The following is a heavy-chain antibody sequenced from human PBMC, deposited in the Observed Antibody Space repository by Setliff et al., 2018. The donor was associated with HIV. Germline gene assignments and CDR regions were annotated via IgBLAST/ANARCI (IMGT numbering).Heavy chain of an antibody. D-gene: IGHD6-19*01. CDR1: GDSVSSTDCL. Sequence: PSETLSLTCSVSGDSVSSTDCLWGWVRQPPGMGLQWIVTLYNSEITNYNPSFKNRVTMSVDKSRNHFSLILNSVTAADPAIYYCVRASLPVNHVFFDYWGQGRLVTVSS. J-gene: IGHJ4*02. CDR3: VRASLPVNHVFFDY. V-gene: IGHV4-39*07. CDR2: LYNSEIT.